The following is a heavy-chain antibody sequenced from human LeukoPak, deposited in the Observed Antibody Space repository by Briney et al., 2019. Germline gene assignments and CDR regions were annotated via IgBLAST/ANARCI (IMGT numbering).Heavy chain of an antibody. CDR2: ISAYNGNT. D-gene: IGHD3-10*01. CDR3: ARDHDMVRGVIIRYNWFDP. Sequence: ASVKVSCKASGYTVTSYGISWVRQAPGQGLEWMGWISAYNGNTNYAQKLQGRVTMTTDTSTSTANMELRGLRSDDTAVYYCARDHDMVRGVIIRYNWFDPWGQGTLVTVSS. J-gene: IGHJ5*02. V-gene: IGHV1-18*04. CDR1: GYTVTSYG.